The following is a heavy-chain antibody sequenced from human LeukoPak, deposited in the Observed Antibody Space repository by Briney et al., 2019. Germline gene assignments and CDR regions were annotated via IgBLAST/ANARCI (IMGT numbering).Heavy chain of an antibody. CDR2: INHSGST. D-gene: IGHD5-24*01. J-gene: IGHJ4*02. V-gene: IGHV4-34*01. Sequence: SEALSLTCAVYGGSFSGYYWSWIRQPPGKGLEWIGEINHSGSTNYNPSLKSRVTISVDTSKNQFSLKLSSVTAADTAVYYCARGGMATISHDYWSQGTLVTVSS. CDR1: GGSFSGYY. CDR3: ARGGMATISHDY.